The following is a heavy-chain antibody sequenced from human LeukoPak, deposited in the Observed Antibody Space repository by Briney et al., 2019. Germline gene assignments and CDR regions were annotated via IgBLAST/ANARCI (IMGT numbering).Heavy chain of an antibody. CDR1: GGTFSSYA. D-gene: IGHD6-19*01. Sequence: GSSVKVSCKASGGTFSSYAISWVRQAPGQGLEWMGRIIPILGIANYAQKSQGRVTITADKSTSTAYMELSSLRSEDTAVYYCARDPPVKYSSGWYGHDYWGQGTLVTVSS. J-gene: IGHJ4*02. V-gene: IGHV1-69*04. CDR2: IIPILGIA. CDR3: ARDPPVKYSSGWYGHDY.